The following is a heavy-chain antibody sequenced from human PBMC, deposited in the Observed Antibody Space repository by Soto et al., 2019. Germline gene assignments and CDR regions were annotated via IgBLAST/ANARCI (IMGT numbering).Heavy chain of an antibody. J-gene: IGHJ4*01. Sequence: SETLSLTCAVSGYSIRSDYYWGWIRQPPGKGPEWIGSIYHSGSTYYNASLRSRVTISVHTSRNQFSLKLSFVIAADTAMYYCARADISLATGNFDYWGHGTLVTVSS. V-gene: IGHV4-38-2*01. CDR2: IYHSGST. D-gene: IGHD5-12*01. CDR1: GYSIRSDYY. CDR3: ARADISLATGNFDY.